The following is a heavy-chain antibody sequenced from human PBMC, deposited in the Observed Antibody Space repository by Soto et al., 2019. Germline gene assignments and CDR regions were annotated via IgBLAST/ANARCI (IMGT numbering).Heavy chain of an antibody. CDR3: TTDGSFAQHV. V-gene: IGHV3-74*03. CDR1: GFTFTTTW. J-gene: IGHJ3*01. Sequence: LRLSCAASGFTFTTTWLHWVRQAPGMGLVWVSHINNDGGVTTYADSVKGRFTISRDNAKNTVYLQMNSLRAEDTAVYYCTTDGSFAQHVWGQGIMVTVSS. D-gene: IGHD1-1*01. CDR2: INNDGGVT.